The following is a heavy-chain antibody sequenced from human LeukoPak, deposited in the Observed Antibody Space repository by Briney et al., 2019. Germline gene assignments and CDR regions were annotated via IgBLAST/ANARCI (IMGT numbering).Heavy chain of an antibody. CDR2: IIPILGIA. CDR1: GGTFSSYT. V-gene: IGHV1-69*02. Sequence: SVKVSCKASGGTFSSYTISWVRQAPGQGLEWMGRIIPILGIANYAQKFQGRVTITADKSTSTAYMELSSLRPEDTAVYYCARSAYGSGSYYGAPSYYFDYWGQGTLVTVSS. J-gene: IGHJ4*02. D-gene: IGHD3-10*01. CDR3: ARSAYGSGSYYGAPSYYFDY.